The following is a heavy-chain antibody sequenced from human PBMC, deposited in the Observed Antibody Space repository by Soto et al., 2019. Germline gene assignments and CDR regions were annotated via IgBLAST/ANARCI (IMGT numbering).Heavy chain of an antibody. V-gene: IGHV4-4*07. D-gene: IGHD1-1*01. CDR2: IYATGTT. Sequence: SETLSLTCTVSGASISGFYWSWIRKSAGKGLEWIGRIYATGTTDYNPSLKSRVMTSVDTSKKQFSLKLRSVTAADTAVYYCVRDGTKTLRDWFDPWGQGISVTVSS. J-gene: IGHJ5*02. CDR3: VRDGTKTLRDWFDP. CDR1: GASISGFY.